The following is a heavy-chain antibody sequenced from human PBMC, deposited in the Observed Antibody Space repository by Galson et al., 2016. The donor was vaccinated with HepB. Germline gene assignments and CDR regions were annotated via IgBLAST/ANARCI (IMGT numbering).Heavy chain of an antibody. V-gene: IGHV3-7*03. D-gene: IGHD6-19*01. J-gene: IGHJ4*02. CDR3: AAGVYSRGFFDI. CDR1: GFPFRSYW. CDR2: MNQDGDDK. Sequence: SLRLSCAASGFPFRSYWMSWVRQAPGQGLAWVATMNQDGDDKYYVDSVKGRFTISRDNAQNSLSLQLNRVRVEETAVYYCAAGVYSRGFFDIRGQGTLVTVSS.